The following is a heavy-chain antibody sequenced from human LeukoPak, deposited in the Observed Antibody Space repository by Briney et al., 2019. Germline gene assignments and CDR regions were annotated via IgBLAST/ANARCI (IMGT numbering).Heavy chain of an antibody. CDR1: GFSVSNNY. CDR2: IYSGGST. CDR3: ASDSYSPEYFQH. V-gene: IGHV3-66*01. D-gene: IGHD2-15*01. Sequence: PGGSLRLFCAASGFSVSNNYMSWVRQAPGKGLEWVSVIYSGGSTFYADSVKGRFTISRDNSKKTLYLQMNSLRAEDTAVYYCASDSYSPEYFQHWGQGTLVTVSS. J-gene: IGHJ1*01.